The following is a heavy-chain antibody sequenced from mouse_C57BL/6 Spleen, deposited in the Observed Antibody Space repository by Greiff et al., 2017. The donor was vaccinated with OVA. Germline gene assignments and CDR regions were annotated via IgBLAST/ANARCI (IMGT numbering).Heavy chain of an antibody. CDR1: GYTFTDYE. CDR2: IDPETDGT. D-gene: IGHD4-1*01. J-gene: IGHJ1*03. Sequence: VQLQESGAELVRPGASVTLSCKASGYTFTDYEMHWVKQTPVHGLEWIGAIDPETDGTAYNQKFKGKAILTADKSSSTAYMELRSLTSEDSAVYYCTRNWGGWYFDVWGTGTTVTVSS. CDR3: TRNWGGWYFDV. V-gene: IGHV1-15*01.